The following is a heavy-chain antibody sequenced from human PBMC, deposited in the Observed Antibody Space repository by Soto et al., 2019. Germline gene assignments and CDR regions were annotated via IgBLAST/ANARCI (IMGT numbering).Heavy chain of an antibody. V-gene: IGHV1-69*06. Sequence: SVKVSCKASGGTFSSYAISWVRQAPGQGLEWMGGIIPIFGTANYAQKFQGRVTITADKSTSTAYMELSSLRSEDTAVYYCARSSFGVVTIRYYYYGMDVWGQGTTVTVSS. CDR3: ARSSFGVVTIRYYYYGMDV. CDR2: IIPIFGTA. CDR1: GGTFSSYA. D-gene: IGHD3-3*01. J-gene: IGHJ6*02.